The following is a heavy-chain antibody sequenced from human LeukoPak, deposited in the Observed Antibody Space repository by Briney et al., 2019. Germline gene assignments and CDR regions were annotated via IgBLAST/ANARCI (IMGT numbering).Heavy chain of an antibody. D-gene: IGHD4-17*01. CDR3: AKGRTTVTPIDY. CDR2: ISSSSGTI. V-gene: IGHV3-48*01. CDR1: GFSFSTYS. J-gene: IGHJ4*02. Sequence: PGGSLRLSCAASGFSFSTYSMNWVXQAPGXGLEWVSYISSSSGTIYYADSVKGRFTISRDNAKNTLYLQMNSLRAEDTAVYYCAKGRTTVTPIDYWGQGTLVTVSS.